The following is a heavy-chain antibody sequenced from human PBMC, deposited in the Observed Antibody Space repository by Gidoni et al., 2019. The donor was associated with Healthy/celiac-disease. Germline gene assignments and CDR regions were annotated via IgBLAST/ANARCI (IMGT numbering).Heavy chain of an antibody. CDR3: AHSRMREHSSSSEPNWFDP. CDR1: GFSLRTSGLG. V-gene: IGHV2-5*02. J-gene: IGHJ5*02. Sequence: HINLKESGPTLVKPTQPLTLTCTFSGFSLRTSGLGVGWIRQPPGKALEWLALIYGDDDKRYSPSLKSRLTITKDTTKNQVVLTMTNMDPVDTATYYCAHSRMREHSSSSEPNWFDPWGQGTLVTVSS. CDR2: IYGDDDK. D-gene: IGHD6-6*01.